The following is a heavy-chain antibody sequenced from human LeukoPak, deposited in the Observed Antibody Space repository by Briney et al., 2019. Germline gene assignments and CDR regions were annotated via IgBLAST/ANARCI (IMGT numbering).Heavy chain of an antibody. D-gene: IGHD3-22*01. CDR1: GDSISSGNYY. J-gene: IGHJ4*02. Sequence: SETLSLTCSVSGDSISSGNYYWTWVRQPAGTGLEWIGRIYSTGSTNYNPSLKSRVTISVDTSKNQFSLRLSSATAADTAVYYCARVTTGGYYNCWGQGTLVTVS. CDR3: ARVTTGGYYNC. V-gene: IGHV4-61*02. CDR2: IYSTGST.